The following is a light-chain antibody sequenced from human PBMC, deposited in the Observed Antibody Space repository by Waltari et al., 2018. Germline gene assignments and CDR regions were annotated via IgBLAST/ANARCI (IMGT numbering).Light chain of an antibody. CDR2: EVT. CDR3: SSYAGSNIVV. V-gene: IGLV2-8*01. CDR1: SSDVGGYNF. J-gene: IGLJ2*01. Sequence: QSALTQPPSASGSPGQSVTISCTGTSSDVGGYNFVSWYHQHPGKAPELIICEVTKRPAGVPDRFSGSKSVNTASLTVSGLQAEDEADYYCSSYAGSNIVVFGGGTKLTVL.